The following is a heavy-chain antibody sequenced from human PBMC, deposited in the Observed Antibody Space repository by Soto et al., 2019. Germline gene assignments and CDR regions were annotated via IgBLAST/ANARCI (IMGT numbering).Heavy chain of an antibody. D-gene: IGHD2-2*01. V-gene: IGHV1-18*01. CDR3: ARDSPVIVVVPAAMEDWFDP. Sequence: ASVKVSCKASGYTFTSYGISWVRQAPGQGLEWMGWISAYNGNTNYAQKLQGRVTMTTDTSTSTAYMELRSLRSDDAAVYYCARDSPVIVVVPAAMEDWFDPWGQGTLVTVSS. CDR2: ISAYNGNT. J-gene: IGHJ5*02. CDR1: GYTFTSYG.